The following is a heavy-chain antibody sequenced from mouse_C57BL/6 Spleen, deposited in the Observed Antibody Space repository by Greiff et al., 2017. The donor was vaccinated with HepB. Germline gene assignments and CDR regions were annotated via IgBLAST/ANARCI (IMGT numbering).Heavy chain of an antibody. CDR2: ISSGGSYT. D-gene: IGHD6-1*01. Sequence: EVQGVESGGDLVKPGGSLKLSCAASGFTFSSYGMSWVRQTPDKRLEWVATISSGGSYTYYPDSVKGRFTISRDNAKNTLYLQMSSLKSEDTAMYYCARQGGQVLGDDWGQGTSVTVSS. V-gene: IGHV5-6*01. J-gene: IGHJ4*01. CDR1: GFTFSSYG. CDR3: ARQGGQVLGDD.